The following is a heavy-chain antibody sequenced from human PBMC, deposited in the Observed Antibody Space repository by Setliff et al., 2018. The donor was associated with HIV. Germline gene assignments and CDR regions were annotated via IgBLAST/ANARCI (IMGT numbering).Heavy chain of an antibody. CDR1: GYPFTSYG. D-gene: IGHD3-22*01. CDR2: MNPNSGNS. Sequence: ASVKVSCKASGYPFTSYGLCWVRQATGQGLEWMGWMNPNSGNSGYAQKFQGRVTMTRETSISTAYMELSSLTSEDTAVYYCARGGGSSYLYDSRGSEYFQYWGQGALVTVSS. V-gene: IGHV1-8*02. CDR3: ARGGGSSYLYDSRGSEYFQY. J-gene: IGHJ1*01.